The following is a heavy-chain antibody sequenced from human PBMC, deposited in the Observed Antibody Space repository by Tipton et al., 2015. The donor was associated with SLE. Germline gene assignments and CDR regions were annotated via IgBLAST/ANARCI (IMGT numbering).Heavy chain of an antibody. V-gene: IGHV4-59*01. J-gene: IGHJ4*02. CDR3: AGGRYFDWLGY. CDR1: SDSISNYY. D-gene: IGHD3-9*01. Sequence: TLSLTCTISSDSISNYYWSWIRQPPGKGLEWIGYIYYSGSTNYNPSLKSRVTISVDTSKNQFSLKLSSVTAADTAVYYCAGGRYFDWLGYWGQGTLVTVSS. CDR2: IYYSGST.